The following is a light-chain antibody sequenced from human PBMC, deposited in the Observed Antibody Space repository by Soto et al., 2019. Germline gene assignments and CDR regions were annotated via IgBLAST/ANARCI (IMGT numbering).Light chain of an antibody. V-gene: IGLV1-47*01. J-gene: IGLJ2*01. CDR2: RNS. CDR1: SSNIGSNY. CDR3: AAWDDSLSGVV. Sequence: QSVLTQPPSASGTPGQRVTISCSGSSSNIGSNYVYWYQQLPGTAPKLLIYRNSQRPSGVPDRFSGSKSGTSASLAISGLRSEDEADYYCAAWDDSLSGVVFGGGTEVTVL.